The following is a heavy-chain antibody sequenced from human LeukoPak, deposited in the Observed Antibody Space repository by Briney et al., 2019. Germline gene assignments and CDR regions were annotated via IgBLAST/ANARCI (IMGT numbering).Heavy chain of an antibody. D-gene: IGHD2-21*01. V-gene: IGHV4-59*01. CDR2: VYYSGST. Sequence: SETLSLTRTVSGGSISDYYWSWIRQPPGKGLQWIGYVYYSGSTNSNPSLESRVTMSLDTSKKHFSLKLSSVTAADTAVYYCATGNSLYYYYMDVWGKGTTVTVSS. J-gene: IGHJ6*03. CDR1: GGSISDYY. CDR3: ATGNSLYYYYMDV.